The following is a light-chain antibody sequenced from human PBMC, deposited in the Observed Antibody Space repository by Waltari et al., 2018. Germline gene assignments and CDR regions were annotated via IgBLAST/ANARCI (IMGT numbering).Light chain of an antibody. Sequence: EIVLTQSPGTLSLSPGERATLSCRASQSVSSSYLAGYQQRPGQAPRLLIYDASIRATGIPDKFSGSGAGTDFTLTISRLEPEDFAVYYCQQYGTSPFTFGPGTKVDIK. V-gene: IGKV3-20*01. J-gene: IGKJ3*01. CDR1: QSVSSSY. CDR3: QQYGTSPFT. CDR2: DAS.